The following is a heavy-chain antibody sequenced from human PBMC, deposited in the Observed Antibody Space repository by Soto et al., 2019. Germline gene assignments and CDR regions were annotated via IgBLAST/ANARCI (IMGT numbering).Heavy chain of an antibody. V-gene: IGHV4-31*03. CDR3: ASAPYVSSGSPPGPFDY. D-gene: IGHD3-10*01. J-gene: IGHJ4*02. Sequence: SETLSLTCTVSGGSISSGGYYWSWIRQHPGKGLEWIGYIYYSGSTYYNPSLKGRVTISVDTSKNQFSLKLSSVTAADTAVYYCASAPYVSSGSPPGPFDYWGQGTLVTVSS. CDR1: GGSISSGGYY. CDR2: IYYSGST.